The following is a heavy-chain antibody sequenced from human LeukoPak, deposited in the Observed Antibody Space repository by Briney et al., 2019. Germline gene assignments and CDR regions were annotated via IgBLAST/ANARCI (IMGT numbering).Heavy chain of an antibody. J-gene: IGHJ4*02. CDR1: GYTFTGYY. D-gene: IGHD3-3*01. Sequence: VASVKVSCKASGYTFTGYYVHWGRQARGQGLEWMGWLNPHNGATNNAQRFQGRGTMTRATSINTAYMELSRLRSDETAVYYCARVDQRISFYFDYWGQGALITVSS. CDR3: ARVDQRISFYFDY. CDR2: LNPHNGAT. V-gene: IGHV1-2*02.